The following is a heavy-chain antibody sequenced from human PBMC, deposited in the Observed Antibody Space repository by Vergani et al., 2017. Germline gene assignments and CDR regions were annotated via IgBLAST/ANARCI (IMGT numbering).Heavy chain of an antibody. CDR1: GFTFSNAW. CDR2: IKSKTDGGTT. V-gene: IGHV3-15*07. J-gene: IGHJ3*02. D-gene: IGHD6-19*01. Sequence: EVQLVESGGGLVKPGGSLRLSCAASGFTFSNAWMNWVRQAPGKGLEWVGRIKSKTDGGTTDYAAPVKGRFTISRDNSKNTLYLQMNSLRAEDTAVYYCAKVGGGSSGWQPHFPGAFDIWGQGTMVTVSS. CDR3: AKVGGGSSGWQPHFPGAFDI.